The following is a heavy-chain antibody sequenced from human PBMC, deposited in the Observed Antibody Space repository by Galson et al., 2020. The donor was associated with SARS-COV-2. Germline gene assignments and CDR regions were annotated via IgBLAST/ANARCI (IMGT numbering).Heavy chain of an antibody. D-gene: IGHD3-3*01. CDR1: GYTFTSYD. Sequence: GESLKISCKASGYTFTSYDINWVRQATGQGLEWMGWMNPNSGNTGYAQKFQGRVTMTRNTSISTAYMELSSLRSEDTAVYYCARAERITIFGVVTLLYYYMDVWGKGTTVTVSS. J-gene: IGHJ6*03. CDR3: ARAERITIFGVVTLLYYYMDV. CDR2: MNPNSGNT. V-gene: IGHV1-8*01.